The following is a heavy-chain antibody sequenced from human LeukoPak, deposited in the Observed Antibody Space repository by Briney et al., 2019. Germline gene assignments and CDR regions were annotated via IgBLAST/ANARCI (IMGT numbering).Heavy chain of an antibody. Sequence: SETLSLTCTVSSGSMSTSNYYWGWVRQPPGKALEWIGNIFYSGITYDSPSLNSRVSRSLDTSRNQVSVKLNSVTAADAAVYDCGRAPVWFGDFDIWGQGTMVTVSS. V-gene: IGHV4-39*07. CDR3: GRAPVWFGDFDI. CDR1: SGSMSTSNYY. CDR2: IFYSGIT. J-gene: IGHJ3*02. D-gene: IGHD3-10*01.